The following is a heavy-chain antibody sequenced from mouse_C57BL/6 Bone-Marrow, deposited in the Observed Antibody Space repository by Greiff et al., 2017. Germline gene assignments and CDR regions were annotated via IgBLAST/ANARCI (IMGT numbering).Heavy chain of an antibody. CDR2: INPGSGGT. Sequence: VQLQQSGAELVRPGTSVKVSCKASGYAFTNYLIEWVKQRPGQGLEWIGVINPGSGGTNYNEQFKGKATLTADKSSSTAYMQLSSLTSEDSAVYFCARSATVVAPFAYWGQGTLVTVSA. CDR3: ARSATVVAPFAY. V-gene: IGHV1-54*01. CDR1: GYAFTNYL. D-gene: IGHD1-1*01. J-gene: IGHJ3*01.